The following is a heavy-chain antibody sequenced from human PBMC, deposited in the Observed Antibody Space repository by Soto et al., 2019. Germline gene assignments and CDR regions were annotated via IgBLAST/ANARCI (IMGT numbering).Heavy chain of an antibody. D-gene: IGHD3-22*01. CDR3: ARLRDDSSGSPTEVDY. CDR1: GGSVSSGGYY. J-gene: IGHJ4*02. Sequence: QVQLQESGPGLVKPSETLSLTCTVSGGSVSSGGYYWSWIRQPPGKGLEFMGYIYYSGTTNYNPSLKSRVTISVDTSKNQFSLNLSSVTAADTAVYFCARLRDDSSGSPTEVDYWGQGTLVTVSS. V-gene: IGHV4-61*08. CDR2: IYYSGTT.